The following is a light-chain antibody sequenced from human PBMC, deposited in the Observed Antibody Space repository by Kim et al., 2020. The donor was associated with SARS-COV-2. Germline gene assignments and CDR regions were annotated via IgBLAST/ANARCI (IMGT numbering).Light chain of an antibody. CDR2: DAS. CDR3: QQRTNWPIT. J-gene: IGKJ5*01. V-gene: IGKV3-11*01. CDR1: QSVTTY. Sequence: LSPGERATLTCRASQSVTTYLAWYQQKPGQAPRLLIYDASNRATGIPARFSGSGSGTDFTLTISSLEPEDFAVYYCQQRTNWPITFGQGTRLEIK.